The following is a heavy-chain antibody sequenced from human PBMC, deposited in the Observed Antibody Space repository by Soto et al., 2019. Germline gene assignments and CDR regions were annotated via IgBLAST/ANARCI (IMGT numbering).Heavy chain of an antibody. CDR2: ISAYNGNT. Sequence: GASVKVSCKASGYTFTSNGISWVRQAPGQGLEWMGWISAYNGNTNYAQKLQGRVTMTTDTSTSTAYMELRSLRSDDTAVYYCARDRTYYDFWSGYYLGPRLSYYGMDVWGQGTTVTVSS. V-gene: IGHV1-18*01. D-gene: IGHD3-3*01. J-gene: IGHJ6*02. CDR3: ARDRTYYDFWSGYYLGPRLSYYGMDV. CDR1: GYTFTSNG.